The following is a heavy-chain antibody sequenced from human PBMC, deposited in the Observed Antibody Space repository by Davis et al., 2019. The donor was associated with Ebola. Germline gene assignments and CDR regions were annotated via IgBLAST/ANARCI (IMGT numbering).Heavy chain of an antibody. V-gene: IGHV4-34*01. Sequence: MPSETLSLTCAVYGGSFSGYYWSWIRQPPGKGLEWIGEINHSGSTNYNPSLKSRVTISVDTSKNQFSLKLSSVTAADTAVYYCARVRLSGLDYWGQGTLVTVSS. CDR3: ARVRLSGLDY. CDR1: GGSFSGYY. J-gene: IGHJ4*02. CDR2: INHSGST. D-gene: IGHD2-15*01.